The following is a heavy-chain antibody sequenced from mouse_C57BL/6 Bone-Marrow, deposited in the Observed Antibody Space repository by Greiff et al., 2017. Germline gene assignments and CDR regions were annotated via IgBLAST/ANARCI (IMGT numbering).Heavy chain of an antibody. Sequence: LQESGAELARPGASVQLSCKASGYTFTSYGISWVKQRTGQGLEWIGEIYPRSGNTYYNEKFKGKATLSADKSSSTAYMELRSLTSEDSAVYFCARNYGYQDWFAYWGQGTLVTVSA. CDR2: IYPRSGNT. CDR1: GYTFTSYG. J-gene: IGHJ3*01. V-gene: IGHV1-81*01. D-gene: IGHD2-2*01. CDR3: ARNYGYQDWFAY.